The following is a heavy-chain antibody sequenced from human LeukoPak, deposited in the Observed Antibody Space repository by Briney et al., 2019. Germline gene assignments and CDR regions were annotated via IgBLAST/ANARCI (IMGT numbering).Heavy chain of an antibody. J-gene: IGHJ6*03. CDR2: ISYDESNK. CDR3: ARDSIAARPNYYYYMDV. V-gene: IGHV3-30*01. D-gene: IGHD6-6*01. Sequence: GGSLRLSCAASGFTFSSYAMHWVRQAPGKGLEWVAVISYDESNKYYADSVKGRFTISRDNSKNTLYLQMNSLRAEDTAVYYCARDSIAARPNYYYYMDVWGKGTTVTVSS. CDR1: GFTFSSYA.